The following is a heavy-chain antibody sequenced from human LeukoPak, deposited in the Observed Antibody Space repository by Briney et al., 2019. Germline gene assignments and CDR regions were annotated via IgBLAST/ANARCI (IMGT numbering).Heavy chain of an antibody. CDR3: ARGVCSGGSYYSAWNY. CDR1: GGSFSGYY. CDR2: INYSGST. D-gene: IGHD2-15*01. V-gene: IGHV4-34*01. Sequence: SETLSLTCAVYGGSFSGYYWSWIRQPPGKGLEWIGEINYSGSTNYNPSLKSRVTISVDTSKNQFSLKLSSVTAADTAVYYCARGVCSGGSYYSAWNYWGQGTLVTVSS. J-gene: IGHJ4*02.